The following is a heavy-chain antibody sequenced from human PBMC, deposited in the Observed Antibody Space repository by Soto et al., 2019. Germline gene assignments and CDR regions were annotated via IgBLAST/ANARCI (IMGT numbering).Heavy chain of an antibody. D-gene: IGHD6-25*01. V-gene: IGHV3-7*05. CDR3: ARVADPYYYYGMDV. CDR1: GFTFSSYW. CDR2: IKQDGSEK. Sequence: ESGGGLVQPGGSLRLSCAASGFTFSSYWMSWVRQAPGKGLEWVANIKQDGSEKYYVDSVKGRFTISRDNAKNSLYLQMNSLRAEDTAVYYCARVADPYYYYGMDVWGQGTTVTVSS. J-gene: IGHJ6*02.